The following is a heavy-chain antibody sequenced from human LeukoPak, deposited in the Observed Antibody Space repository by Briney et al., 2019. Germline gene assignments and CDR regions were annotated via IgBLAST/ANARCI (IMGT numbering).Heavy chain of an antibody. CDR2: IKSKTDGGTT. Sequence: PGGSLRLSCAASGFTFSNAWMSWVRQAPGKGLEWVGRIKSKTDGGTTDYAAPVKGRFTISRDDSKNTLYLQMNSLKTEDTAVYYCTTYSGSYYDLDYWGQGTLVTVSS. D-gene: IGHD1-26*01. J-gene: IGHJ4*02. V-gene: IGHV3-15*01. CDR3: TTYSGSYYDLDY. CDR1: GFTFSNAW.